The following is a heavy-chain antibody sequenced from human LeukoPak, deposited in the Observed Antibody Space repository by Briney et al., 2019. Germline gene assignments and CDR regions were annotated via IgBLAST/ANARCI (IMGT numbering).Heavy chain of an antibody. CDR2: ISGSGGST. Sequence: GGSLRRSCAASGFTFSSYAMSWVRQAPGKGLEWVSAISGSGGSTYYADSVKGRFTISRDNSKNTLYLQMNSLRPEDTAVYYCAKAFFLVGGGCDYGGQGTLVTVSS. J-gene: IGHJ4*02. V-gene: IGHV3-23*01. CDR3: AKAFFLVGGGCDY. CDR1: GFTFSSYA. D-gene: IGHD2/OR15-2a*01.